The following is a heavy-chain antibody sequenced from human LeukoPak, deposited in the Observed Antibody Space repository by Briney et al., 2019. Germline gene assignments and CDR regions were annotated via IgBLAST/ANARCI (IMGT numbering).Heavy chain of an antibody. D-gene: IGHD6-25*01. CDR2: IYSGGST. Sequence: GGSLRLSCAASGFTVSSNYMSWVRQAPGKGLEWVSVIYSGGSTYYADSVKGRFTISRDNSKSTLYIQMNSLRAEDTAVYYCTRGPANFLDYWGQGTLVTVSS. CDR3: TRGPANFLDY. V-gene: IGHV3-53*01. CDR1: GFTVSSNY. J-gene: IGHJ4*02.